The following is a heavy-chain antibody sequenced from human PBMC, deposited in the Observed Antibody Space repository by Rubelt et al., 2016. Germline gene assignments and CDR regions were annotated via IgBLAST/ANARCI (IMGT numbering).Heavy chain of an antibody. CDR3: AREGIAAAGYYYYYGMDV. Sequence: QVQLQQWGAGLLKPSETLSLTCAVYGGSFSGYYWSWIRQPPGKGLEWIGEINHSGSTNYNPSLKSGVSIAVDTSKNQSFLKLSSVTAADTAVYYCAREGIAAAGYYYYYGMDVWGQGTTVTVSS. D-gene: IGHD6-13*01. CDR2: INHSGST. J-gene: IGHJ6*02. V-gene: IGHV4-34*01. CDR1: GGSFSGYY.